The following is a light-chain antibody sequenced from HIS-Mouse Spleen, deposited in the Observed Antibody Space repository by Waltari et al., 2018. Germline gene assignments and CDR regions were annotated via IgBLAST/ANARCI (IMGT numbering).Light chain of an antibody. CDR1: SSDVGRYNL. J-gene: IGLJ3*02. Sequence: QSALTQPASVSGSPGQSITISCTGTSSDVGRYNLFSWYQHHPGKAPKLMIYEGSKRPSGVSNRFSGSKPGNTASLTISGLQAEDEADYYCCSYAGSSTWVFGGGTKLTVL. CDR2: EGS. V-gene: IGLV2-23*01. CDR3: CSYAGSSTWV.